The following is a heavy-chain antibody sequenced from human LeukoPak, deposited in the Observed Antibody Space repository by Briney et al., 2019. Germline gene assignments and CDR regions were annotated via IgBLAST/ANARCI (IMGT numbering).Heavy chain of an antibody. CDR3: ASVSGETDWGPDY. V-gene: IGHV3-48*03. D-gene: IGHD3-16*01. Sequence: GGSLRLSCAASGFTFSRSEFNWVRQAPGRGLEWVSFISSDGSSKYYADAVKGRFTISRDNTSTPLYLQMSSLGVENTAVYYCASVSGETDWGPDYWGLGTLVTVSS. J-gene: IGHJ4*02. CDR1: GFTFSRSE. CDR2: ISSDGSSK.